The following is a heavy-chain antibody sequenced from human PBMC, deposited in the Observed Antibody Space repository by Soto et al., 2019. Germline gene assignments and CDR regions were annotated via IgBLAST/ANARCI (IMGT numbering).Heavy chain of an antibody. V-gene: IGHV1-2*02. Sequence: GASVKVSCKTSGYTFTDYHIHWVRQAPGQAPEWMGWVYPKNGDTIYAQRFQGRVTLTRDTSISTVYMELSWLRSDDTAVYYCASPGITMVRGTKTIHYYYGMDVWGQGTTVTVSS. CDR1: GYTFTDYH. J-gene: IGHJ6*02. D-gene: IGHD3-10*01. CDR2: VYPKNGDT. CDR3: ASPGITMVRGTKTIHYYYGMDV.